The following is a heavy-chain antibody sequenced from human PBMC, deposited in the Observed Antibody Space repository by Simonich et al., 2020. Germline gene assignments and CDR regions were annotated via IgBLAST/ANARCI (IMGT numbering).Heavy chain of an antibody. J-gene: IGHJ4*02. V-gene: IGHV3-21*01. Sequence: EVQLVESGGGLVKPGGSLRLSCAASGFTFSSYSMNWVRQAPGKGQGWVPSIRSSSSYKSYADSVKGRFTISRDNAKNSLYLQMNSLRAEDTAVYYCARANERDYWGQGTLVTVSS. D-gene: IGHD1-1*01. CDR1: GFTFSSYS. CDR2: IRSSSSYK. CDR3: ARANERDY.